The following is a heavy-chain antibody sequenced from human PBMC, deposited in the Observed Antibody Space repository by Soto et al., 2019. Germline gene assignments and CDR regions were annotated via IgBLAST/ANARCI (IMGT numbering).Heavy chain of an antibody. D-gene: IGHD2-15*01. CDR2: IKEDGTKE. CDR3: VRGGLGYVSVVEMGDH. Sequence: EGQLVESGGGLVQPGGSLRLSCEASGFTFSDYWISWVRQAPGRGLEWVANIKEDGTKEYYLDSVRGRFTISRDNAKKSLFLQMNSLRVEDTAVYYCVRGGLGYVSVVEMGDHWGQGTLVTVSS. J-gene: IGHJ4*02. CDR1: GFTFSDYW. V-gene: IGHV3-7*03.